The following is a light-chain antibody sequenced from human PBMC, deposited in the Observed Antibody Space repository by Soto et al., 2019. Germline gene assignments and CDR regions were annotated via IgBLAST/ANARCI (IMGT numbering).Light chain of an antibody. J-gene: IGKJ2*01. Sequence: EIVMTQSPATLSVSPGERATLSCRASQSVSSNLAWYQQKPGQAPRLLIYGASTRATGIPARFSGSGSGTEFTLAISSAQSEDFAVYYCQQYNNWPLYTFGQGTKLEIK. V-gene: IGKV3-15*01. CDR1: QSVSSN. CDR2: GAS. CDR3: QQYNNWPLYT.